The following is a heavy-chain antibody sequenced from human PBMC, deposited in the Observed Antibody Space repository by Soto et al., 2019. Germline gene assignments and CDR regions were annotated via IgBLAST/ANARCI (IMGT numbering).Heavy chain of an antibody. J-gene: IGHJ6*01. D-gene: IGHD3-10*01. CDR1: GDTFKNCV. V-gene: IGHV1-69*01. CDR3: AAELGFGKLSVV. Sequence: QVQVVQSGVEVRRPGSSVKVSCKASGDTFKNCVISWVRQAPGQGLEWMGGIIPLFGTTDFAQRFQGRLTITTDESTTTAYMELSRLRSEDTATYYCAAELGFGKLSVVW. CDR2: IIPLFGTT.